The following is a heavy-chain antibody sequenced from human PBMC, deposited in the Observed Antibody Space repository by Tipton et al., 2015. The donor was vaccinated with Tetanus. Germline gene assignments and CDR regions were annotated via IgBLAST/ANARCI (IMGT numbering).Heavy chain of an antibody. J-gene: IGHJ6*02. CDR3: EGDDYYETSLRDYYGEEV. CDR1: GFIVSSHY. D-gene: IGHD3-16*01. V-gene: IGHV4-59*02. CDR2: IYYTGAT. Sequence: LRLSCVASGFIVSSHYMSWLRQTPGRGLEWIGHIYYTGATSYNSSLQSRVTLSIDTSKNQFSLKMTSVTAADTAVYFCEGDDYYETSLRDYYGEEVWGQGTTVTVSS.